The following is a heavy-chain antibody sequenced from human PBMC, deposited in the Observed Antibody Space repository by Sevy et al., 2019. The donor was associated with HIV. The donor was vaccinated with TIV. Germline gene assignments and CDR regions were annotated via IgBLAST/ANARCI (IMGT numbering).Heavy chain of an antibody. J-gene: IGHJ5*02. CDR1: GYTFIDYY. V-gene: IGHV1-2*06. CDR3: AREDYYDASGGWVDP. Sequence: ASVKVSCKASGYTFIDYYIHWVRQAPGQALEWMGRINPNSGATNYAQKFQDRVTMTRDTSISTYYMELRRLRSDDTAVYYCAREDYYDASGGWVDPWGQGTLVTVSS. CDR2: INPNSGAT. D-gene: IGHD3-22*01.